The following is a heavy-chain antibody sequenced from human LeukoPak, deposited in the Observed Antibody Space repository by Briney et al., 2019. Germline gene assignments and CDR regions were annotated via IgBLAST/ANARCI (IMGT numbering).Heavy chain of an antibody. V-gene: IGHV3-53*01. CDR2: IYSGGST. CDR3: ARDMSPWESRNPDASDI. J-gene: IGHJ3*02. Sequence: GGSLRLSCAASGFSVSSNYMSWVRQAPGKGLEWVSVIYSGGSTYYADSVKGRFTISRDNSKNTLFLQMDSLRAEDTAVYYCARDMSPWESRNPDASDIWGQGTMVTVSS. D-gene: IGHD1-14*01. CDR1: GFSVSSNY.